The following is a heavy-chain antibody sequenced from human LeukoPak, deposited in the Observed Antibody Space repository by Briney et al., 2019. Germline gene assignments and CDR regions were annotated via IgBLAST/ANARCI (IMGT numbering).Heavy chain of an antibody. V-gene: IGHV1-69*05. CDR1: GGTFSSYA. CDR3: ARDSYQLPPYYYYYYMDV. Sequence: ASVKVSCKASGGTFSSYAISWVRQAPGQGLEWMGGIIPIFGTANYAQKFQGRVTITTDESTSTAYMELSSLRSEDTAVYYCARDSYQLPPYYYYYYMDVWGKGTTVTVSS. D-gene: IGHD2-2*01. CDR2: IIPIFGTA. J-gene: IGHJ6*03.